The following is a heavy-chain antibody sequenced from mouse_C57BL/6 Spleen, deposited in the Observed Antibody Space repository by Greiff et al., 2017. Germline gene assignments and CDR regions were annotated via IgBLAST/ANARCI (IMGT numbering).Heavy chain of an antibody. CDR1: GFTFSDFY. Sequence: EVQGVESGGGLVQSGRSLRLSCATSGFTFSDFYMEWVRQAPGKGLEWIAASRNKANDYTTEYSASVKGRFIVSRDTSQSILYLQMNALRAEDTAIYYCARDISVAMDYWGQGTSVTVSS. V-gene: IGHV7-1*01. CDR3: ARDISVAMDY. CDR2: SRNKANDYTT. J-gene: IGHJ4*01.